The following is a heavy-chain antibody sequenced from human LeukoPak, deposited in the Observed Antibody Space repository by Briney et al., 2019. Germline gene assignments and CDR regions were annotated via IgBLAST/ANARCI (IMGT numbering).Heavy chain of an antibody. CDR2: INHSGST. J-gene: IGHJ4*02. V-gene: IGHV4-34*01. CDR1: GGSFSGYY. Sequence: PSETLSLTCAVYGGSFSGYYWSWIRQPPGKGLEWIGEINHSGSTNYNPTLKSRVTISVDTSKNQFSLKLSSVTAADTAVYYCARDGGYSYGYYFGYWGQGTLVTVSS. D-gene: IGHD5-18*01. CDR3: ARDGGYSYGYYFGY.